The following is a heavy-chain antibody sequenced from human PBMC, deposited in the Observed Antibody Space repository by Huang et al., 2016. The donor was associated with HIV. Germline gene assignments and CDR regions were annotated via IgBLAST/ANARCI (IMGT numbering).Heavy chain of an antibody. CDR3: ARDGWGAQGYFEY. CDR2: SSHDGSNK. CDR1: GFTFSSYS. J-gene: IGHJ4*02. D-gene: IGHD3-16*01. V-gene: IGHV3-30*04. Sequence: QVQLGESGGGVVQPGRSLRLSCAASGFTFSSYSMHWVRQAPGKGLEWVARSSHDGSNKYYADSVKGRFTISRDNSKNTLYRQMNSLRAEDTAVYHCARDGWGAQGYFEYWGQGTLVTVSS.